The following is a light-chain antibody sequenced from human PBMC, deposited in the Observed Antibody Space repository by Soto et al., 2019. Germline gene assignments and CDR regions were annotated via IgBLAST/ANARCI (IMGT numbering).Light chain of an antibody. CDR3: QQYGSSGWT. Sequence: EIVLTQSPGTLSLSPGERATLSCRSSQSVSSLYLTWYQQKPGQAPRLLIYGASSRATGIPDRFSGSGSGTDFTLTISRLEPEDFAVYYCQQYGSSGWTFGQGTKVDI. CDR1: QSVSSLY. J-gene: IGKJ1*01. CDR2: GAS. V-gene: IGKV3-20*01.